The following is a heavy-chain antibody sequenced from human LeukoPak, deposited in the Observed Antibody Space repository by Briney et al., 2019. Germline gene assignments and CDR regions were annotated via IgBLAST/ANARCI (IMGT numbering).Heavy chain of an antibody. Sequence: GESLKISCKGSGYNFTSYWIGWVRQMPGKGLEWMGIFCPGDSDTRYSPSSQGQVTISADKSISTAYLQWSSLKASDTAMYYCARLQLVPPFDYWGQGTLVTVSS. CDR1: GYNFTSYW. J-gene: IGHJ4*02. CDR3: ARLQLVPPFDY. CDR2: FCPGDSDT. V-gene: IGHV5-51*01. D-gene: IGHD6-13*01.